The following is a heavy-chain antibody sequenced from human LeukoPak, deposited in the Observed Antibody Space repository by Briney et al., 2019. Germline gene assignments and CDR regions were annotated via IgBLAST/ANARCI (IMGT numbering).Heavy chain of an antibody. D-gene: IGHD4-17*01. CDR1: GYTFTGYY. J-gene: IGHJ6*03. CDR3: ARAGDYYYYYMDV. V-gene: IGHV1-2*02. CDR2: INPNSGGT. Sequence: ASVKVSCKASGYTFTGYYMHWVRQAPGQGLEWMGWINPNSGGTNYAQKFQGRVTMTRDTSISTAYMELSRLRSDDTAVYYCARAGDYYYYYMDVWGKGTMVTVSS.